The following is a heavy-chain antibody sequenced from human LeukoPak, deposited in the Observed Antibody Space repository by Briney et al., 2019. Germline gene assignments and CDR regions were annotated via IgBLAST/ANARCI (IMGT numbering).Heavy chain of an antibody. V-gene: IGHV4-59*01. CDR1: GGFISSYY. CDR3: ARSVEGYCSGGSCYSYYYCMDV. D-gene: IGHD2-15*01. CDR2: IYYSGST. J-gene: IGHJ6*03. Sequence: SETLSLTCTVSGGFISSYYWSWIRQPPGKGLEWIGYIYYSGSTNYNPSLKSRVTISVDTSKNQFSLKLSSVTAADTAVYYCARSVEGYCSGGSCYSYYYCMDVWGKGTTVTVSS.